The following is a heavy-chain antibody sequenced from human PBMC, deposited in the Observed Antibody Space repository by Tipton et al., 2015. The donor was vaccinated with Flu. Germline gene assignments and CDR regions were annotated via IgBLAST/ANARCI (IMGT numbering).Heavy chain of an antibody. Sequence: SLRLSCAASGFAFDDYTMHWVRQAPGQGLEWVSSINWVSSAMDYAVSVRGRFTISRDNAKNSLYLQMNSLTPEDTALYYCARDRSPGASMDYYYYSGMDVWGQGTAVTVSS. CDR2: INWVSSAM. CDR3: ARDRSPGASMDYYYYSGMDV. J-gene: IGHJ6*02. CDR1: GFAFDDYT. V-gene: IGHV3-9*01. D-gene: IGHD2-2*01.